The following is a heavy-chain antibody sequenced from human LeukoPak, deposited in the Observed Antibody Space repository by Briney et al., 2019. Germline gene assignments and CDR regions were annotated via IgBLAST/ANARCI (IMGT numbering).Heavy chain of an antibody. J-gene: IGHJ4*02. CDR1: GFTFSSYE. CDR2: ISSSGSTI. CDR3: AVTTGRIDDY. V-gene: IGHV3-48*03. D-gene: IGHD4-17*01. Sequence: TGGSLRLSCAASGFTFSSYEMNWVRQAPGKGLEWVSYISSSGSTIYYADSVKGRFTISRDNAKNSLYLQMNSLRAEDTAVYYCAVTTGRIDDYWAREPWSPSPQ.